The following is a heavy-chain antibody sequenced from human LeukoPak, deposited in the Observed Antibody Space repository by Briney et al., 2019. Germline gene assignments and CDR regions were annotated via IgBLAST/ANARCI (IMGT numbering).Heavy chain of an antibody. CDR1: TNYFTGYY. Sequence: SETLSLTCAVYTNYFTGYYWNWIRQTPEKGLEWIGEINHSGGTNYNPSLKSRVTISVDTSKNQFSLKLSSVTAADTALYYCARLQVVAQYYFDYWGQGTLVTVSS. V-gene: IGHV4-34*01. CDR2: INHSGGT. CDR3: ARLQVVAQYYFDY. J-gene: IGHJ4*02. D-gene: IGHD3-22*01.